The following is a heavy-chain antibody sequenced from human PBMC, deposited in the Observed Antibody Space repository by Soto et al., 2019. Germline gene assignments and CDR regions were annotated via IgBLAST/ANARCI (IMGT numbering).Heavy chain of an antibody. CDR3: ARSPGGYYID. D-gene: IGHD3-9*01. CDR1: GFSFSSYW. CDR2: INTDGSST. V-gene: IGHV3-74*01. Sequence: EVQLVESGGGLVQPGGSLRLSCADSGFSFSSYWMHWVRQGPGKGLVWVSRINTDGSSTNYADSVKGRFTISRDNAKNTLYLQMNSLRAEDTAVYYGARSPGGYYIDWGQGTMVTVSS. J-gene: IGHJ3*01.